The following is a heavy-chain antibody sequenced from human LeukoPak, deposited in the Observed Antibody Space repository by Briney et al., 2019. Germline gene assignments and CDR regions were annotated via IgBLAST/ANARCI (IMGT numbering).Heavy chain of an antibody. V-gene: IGHV1-8*01. CDR1: GYTFTSYD. D-gene: IGHD3-3*01. CDR2: MNPNSGNT. CDR3: ARAMTIFGVVNDY. J-gene: IGHJ4*02. Sequence: ASVKVSCKASGYTFTSYDISWVRQATGQGPEWMGWMNPNSGNTGYTQKFQGRVTMTRNTSISTAYMELSSLRSEDTAVYYCARAMTIFGVVNDYWGQGTLVTVSS.